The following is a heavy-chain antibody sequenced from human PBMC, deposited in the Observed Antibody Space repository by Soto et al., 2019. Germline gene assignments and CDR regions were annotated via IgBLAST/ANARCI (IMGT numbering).Heavy chain of an antibody. CDR2: IKSKTDGGTT. CDR3: TTHSYYDSSGYSGNDY. D-gene: IGHD3-22*01. V-gene: IGHV3-15*07. CDR1: GFTFSNAW. J-gene: IGHJ4*02. Sequence: EVQLVESGGGLVKPGGSLRLSCAASGFTFSNAWMNWVRQAPGKGLEWVGRIKSKTDGGTTDYAAPAKGRFTISRDDSKNTLYLQMNSLKTEDTAVYYCTTHSYYDSSGYSGNDYWGQGTLVTVSS.